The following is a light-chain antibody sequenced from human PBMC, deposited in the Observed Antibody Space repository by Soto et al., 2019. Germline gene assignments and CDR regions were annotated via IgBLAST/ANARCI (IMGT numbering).Light chain of an antibody. CDR1: QSGPTD. V-gene: IGKV3-15*01. Sequence: IVITQSPATLSLSPGERATLSFRASQSGPTDLAWDQQKPGTPPRLLPDRASPRATYCPARFSGRGSETEFTLTSSSLQSAAFAVYSCQQYGNGPRTFGQGTKVEIK. CDR3: QQYGNGPRT. J-gene: IGKJ1*01. CDR2: RAS.